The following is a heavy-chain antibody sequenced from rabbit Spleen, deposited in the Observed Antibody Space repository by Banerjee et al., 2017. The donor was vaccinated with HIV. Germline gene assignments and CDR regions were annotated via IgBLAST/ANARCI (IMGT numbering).Heavy chain of an antibody. J-gene: IGHJ4*01. Sequence: QSLEESGGGLVKPGASLTLTCKASGFSFNSGYDMCWVRQAPGKGLEWIACIYAGSSGNTYSAIWAKGRFTISKTSSTTVTLQMTSLTAADTATYFCARDLAGAIGWNFNLWGPGTLVTVS. CDR1: GFSFNSGYD. D-gene: IGHD4-1*01. CDR3: ARDLAGAIGWNFNL. V-gene: IGHV1S40*01. CDR2: IYAGSSGNT.